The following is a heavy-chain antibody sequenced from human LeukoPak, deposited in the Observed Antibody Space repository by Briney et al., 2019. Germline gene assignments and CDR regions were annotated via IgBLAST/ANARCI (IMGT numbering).Heavy chain of an antibody. V-gene: IGHV1-69*05. D-gene: IGHD3-10*01. Sequence: SVKVSCKASGGTFSSYAISWVRQAPGQGLEWMGGIIPIFGTANYAQKFQGRVSLSIHESAGTAYMELSDLTFEDTAIYYCAGDFYGSGSYRPAFDYWGQGTLVTVSS. J-gene: IGHJ4*02. CDR1: GGTFSSYA. CDR2: IIPIFGTA. CDR3: AGDFYGSGSYRPAFDY.